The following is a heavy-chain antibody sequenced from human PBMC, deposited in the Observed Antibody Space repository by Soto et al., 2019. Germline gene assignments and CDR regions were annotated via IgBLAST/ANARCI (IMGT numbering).Heavy chain of an antibody. D-gene: IGHD1-7*01. CDR3: AKDRRAGGNYGFYSDF. Sequence: PGGSLRLSCAASAFTFSSYGMTWVRQAPGKGLEWVSFSSATGAGTYYADSVKGRFTISRDNSKNTLYLQMTSLRADDTAVYYCAKDRRAGGNYGFYSDFWGQGALVTVSS. V-gene: IGHV3-23*01. J-gene: IGHJ4*02. CDR1: AFTFSSYG. CDR2: SSATGAGT.